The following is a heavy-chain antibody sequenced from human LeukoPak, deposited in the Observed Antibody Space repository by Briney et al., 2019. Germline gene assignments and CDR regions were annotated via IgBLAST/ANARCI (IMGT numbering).Heavy chain of an antibody. D-gene: IGHD3-10*01. V-gene: IGHV3-30*18. J-gene: IGHJ4*02. CDR1: GFTFSSYG. CDR3: AKDRLGVGKYYYGSGSYGEFGY. CDR2: ISYDGSNK. Sequence: GGSLRLSCAASGFTFSSYGMHWVRQAPGKGLEWVAVISYDGSNKYYADSVKGRFTISRDNSKNTLYLQMNSLRAEDTAVYHCAKDRLGVGKYYYGSGSYGEFGYWGQGTLVTVSS.